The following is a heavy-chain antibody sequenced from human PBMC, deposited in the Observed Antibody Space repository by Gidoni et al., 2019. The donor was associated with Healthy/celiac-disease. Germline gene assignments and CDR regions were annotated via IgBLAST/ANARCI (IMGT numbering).Heavy chain of an antibody. CDR1: GFTFSNAW. Sequence: EVQLVESGGGLVKPGGSLRLSCAASGFTFSNAWMSWVRQAPGKGLEWVGRIKSKTDGGTTDYAAPVKGRFTISRDDSKNTLYLQMNSLKTEDTAVYYCTTYDILTGLGFDPWGQGTLVTVSS. CDR2: IKSKTDGGTT. CDR3: TTYDILTGLGFDP. V-gene: IGHV3-15*01. D-gene: IGHD3-9*01. J-gene: IGHJ5*02.